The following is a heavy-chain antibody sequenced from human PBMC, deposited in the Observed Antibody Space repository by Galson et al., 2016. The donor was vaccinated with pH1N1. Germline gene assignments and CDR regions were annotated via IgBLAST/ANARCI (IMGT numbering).Heavy chain of an antibody. J-gene: IGHJ4*02. CDR3: ARVNTYVSSGYYPFDY. D-gene: IGHD3-22*01. CDR2: INPNNGDT. Sequence: SVKVSCKASEYTFIGYYIHWMRQAPGHGLAWMGRINPNNGDTHYAQNFQGRVTMTRDTSISTAYMELNSLRSDDTAVYYCARVNTYVSSGYYPFDYWGQGTQVTVSS. CDR1: EYTFIGYY. V-gene: IGHV1-2*06.